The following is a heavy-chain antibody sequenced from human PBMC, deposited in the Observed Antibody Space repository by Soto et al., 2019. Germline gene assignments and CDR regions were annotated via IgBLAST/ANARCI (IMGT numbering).Heavy chain of an antibody. CDR2: IDPSDSYT. V-gene: IGHV5-10-1*01. D-gene: IGHD5-12*01. Sequence: GESLKISSKGSGYSFTSYWISWVRQMPGKGLEWMGRIDPSDSYTNYSPSFQGHVTISADKSISTAYLQWSSLKASDTAMYYCARHDGYSGYDWHYWGQGTLVTVSS. J-gene: IGHJ4*02. CDR1: GYSFTSYW. CDR3: ARHDGYSGYDWHY.